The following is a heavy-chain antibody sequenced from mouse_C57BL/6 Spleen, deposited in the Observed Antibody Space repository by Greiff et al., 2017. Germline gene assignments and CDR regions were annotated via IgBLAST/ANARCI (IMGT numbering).Heavy chain of an antibody. D-gene: IGHD1-1*01. J-gene: IGHJ4*01. V-gene: IGHV2-9-1*01. Sequence: VKLMESGPGLVAPSQSLSITCTVSGFSLTSYAISWVRQPPGKGLEWLGVIWTGGGTNYNSALKSRLSSSKDNSKSQVYIKMNSLQTDDTARDNCARKGDSDVSSYAMDYWGQGTTVTVSS. CDR1: GFSLTSYA. CDR3: ARKGDSDVSSYAMDY. CDR2: IWTGGGT.